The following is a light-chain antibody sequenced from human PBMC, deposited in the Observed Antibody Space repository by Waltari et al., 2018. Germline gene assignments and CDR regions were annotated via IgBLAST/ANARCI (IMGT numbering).Light chain of an antibody. Sequence: QSALTQPASVSGSPGQSITITCTGTSSDVGGYNFVSWYQQYPGKAPKLMIYDVSNRPSGLSNLFSCSKSGNTASLTISGRQAEDEADYYCSSYTSTSPYVVFGGGTKLTVL. CDR3: SSYTSTSPYVV. CDR1: SSDVGGYNF. V-gene: IGLV2-14*01. CDR2: DVS. J-gene: IGLJ2*01.